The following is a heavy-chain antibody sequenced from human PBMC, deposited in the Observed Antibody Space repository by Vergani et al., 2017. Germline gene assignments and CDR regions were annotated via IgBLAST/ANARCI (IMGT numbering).Heavy chain of an antibody. CDR2: IYTSGST. V-gene: IGHV4-4*09. Sequence: QVQLQQWGAGLLKPSETLSLTCAVYGGSFSGYYWSWIRQPPGKGLEWIGYIYTSGSTNYNPSLKSRVTISVDTSKNQFSLKLSSVTAADTAVYYCARPRGSYVYAFDYWGQGTLVTVSS. D-gene: IGHD1-26*01. CDR1: GGSFSGYY. J-gene: IGHJ4*02. CDR3: ARPRGSYVYAFDY.